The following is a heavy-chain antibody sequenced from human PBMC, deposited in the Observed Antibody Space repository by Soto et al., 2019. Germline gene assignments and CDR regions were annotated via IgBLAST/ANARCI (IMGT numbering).Heavy chain of an antibody. CDR2: IYHSGST. Sequence: SETLSLTCAVSGGSISSSNWWSWVRQPPGKGLEWIGEIYHSGSTNYNPSLKSRVTISVDKSKNQFSLKLSSVTAADTAVYYCARDLGYCSSTSCPTLENCFDPWGQGTLVTVSS. CDR1: GGSISSSNW. D-gene: IGHD2-2*01. V-gene: IGHV4-4*02. J-gene: IGHJ5*02. CDR3: ARDLGYCSSTSCPTLENCFDP.